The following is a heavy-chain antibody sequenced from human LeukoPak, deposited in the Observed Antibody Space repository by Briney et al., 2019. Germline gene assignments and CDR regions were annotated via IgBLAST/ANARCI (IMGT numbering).Heavy chain of an antibody. Sequence: ASVKVSCKASGYTFTSYYMHWVRQAPGQGLEWMGIINPSGGSTSYAQKFQGRVTMTRDMSTSTVYMELSSLRSEDTAVYYCARDPGYCSGGSCYRPYYYYYYMDVWGKGTTVTVSS. D-gene: IGHD2-15*01. CDR2: INPSGGST. CDR1: GYTFTSYY. J-gene: IGHJ6*03. CDR3: ARDPGYCSGGSCYRPYYYYYYMDV. V-gene: IGHV1-46*01.